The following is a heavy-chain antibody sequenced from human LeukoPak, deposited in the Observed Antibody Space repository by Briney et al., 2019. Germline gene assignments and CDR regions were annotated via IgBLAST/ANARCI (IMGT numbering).Heavy chain of an antibody. Sequence: GGSLRLSCAASGFTFSSYGMSWVRQAPGKGLQWVSVIYPGGAIYYADSVKGRCIISRDDSKNTLSLQMNSLRAEDTAVYYCGKAVYSRYGTRNFDYWGQGTLVTVSS. CDR2: IYPGGAI. V-gene: IGHV3-23*03. J-gene: IGHJ4*02. D-gene: IGHD5-18*01. CDR3: GKAVYSRYGTRNFDY. CDR1: GFTFSSYG.